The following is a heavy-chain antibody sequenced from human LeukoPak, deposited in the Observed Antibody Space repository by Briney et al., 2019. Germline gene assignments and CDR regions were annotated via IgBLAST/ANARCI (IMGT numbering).Heavy chain of an antibody. J-gene: IGHJ4*02. CDR1: GFTFSSYS. V-gene: IGHV3-21*01. Sequence: GSLRLSCAASGFTFSSYSMNWVRQAPGKGLEWVSSISSSSSYIYYADSVKGRFTISRDNAKNSLYLQMNSLRAEDTAVYYCARDRGSITGTYLDYWGQGTLVTVSS. D-gene: IGHD1-7*01. CDR2: ISSSSSYI. CDR3: ARDRGSITGTYLDY.